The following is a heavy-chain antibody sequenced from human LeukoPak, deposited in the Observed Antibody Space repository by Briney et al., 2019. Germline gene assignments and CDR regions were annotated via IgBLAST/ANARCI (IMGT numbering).Heavy chain of an antibody. Sequence: PSETLSLTCTVSGVSISSYYWSWVRQPPGKGLEWIGYIYYTGSTNYTPSLNSPLTMSLATSKNQFSLQLSSVTAADTAVYYCARGCSSTTCYDHYYFYYMDVWGKGTTVTVSS. CDR1: GVSISSYY. CDR2: IYYTGST. J-gene: IGHJ6*03. CDR3: ARGCSSTTCYDHYYFYYMDV. D-gene: IGHD2-2*01. V-gene: IGHV4-59*01.